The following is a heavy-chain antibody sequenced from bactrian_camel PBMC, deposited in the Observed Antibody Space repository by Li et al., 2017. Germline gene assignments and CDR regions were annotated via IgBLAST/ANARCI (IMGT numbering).Heavy chain of an antibody. CDR1: RMPDGRNC. J-gene: IGHJ4*01. Sequence: HVQLVESGGGSVQPGGSLRLSCAASRMPDGRNCMGWFRQAPGEGLEWVSGIHRGGGTSDNVASVKGQFTISRDNAKNTLYLQMNSLKTEDTAVYYCAIGLFADFGLGLGTQVTVS. D-gene: IGHD5*01. V-gene: IGHV3S1*01. CDR2: IHRGGGTS.